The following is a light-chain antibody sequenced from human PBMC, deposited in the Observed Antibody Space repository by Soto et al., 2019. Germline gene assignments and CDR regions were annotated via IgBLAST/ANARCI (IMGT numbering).Light chain of an antibody. Sequence: QSALTQPASVSGSPGQSITISCTGTSSDVVSYNLVSWYQQHPGKAPKLMIYEGSKRPSGVSNRFSGSKSGNKASLQISGLQAEDEADYYCCSYAGSSTPYVFGTGTKLTVL. CDR1: SSDVVSYNL. CDR3: CSYAGSSTPYV. CDR2: EGS. J-gene: IGLJ1*01. V-gene: IGLV2-23*01.